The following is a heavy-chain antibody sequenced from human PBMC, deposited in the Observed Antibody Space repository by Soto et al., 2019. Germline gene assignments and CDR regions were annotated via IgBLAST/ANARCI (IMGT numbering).Heavy chain of an antibody. CDR3: ARYRPPGPVGATGSVAFDI. V-gene: IGHV3-23*01. CDR2: ISGSGGST. Sequence: EVQLLESGGGLVQPGGSLRLSCAASGFTFSSYAMSWVRQAPGKGLEWVSAISGSGGSTYYADSVKGRFTISRDNSKNTLYLQMNSLRAEDTAVYYCARYRPPGPVGATGSVAFDIWGQGTMVTVSS. J-gene: IGHJ3*02. CDR1: GFTFSSYA. D-gene: IGHD1-26*01.